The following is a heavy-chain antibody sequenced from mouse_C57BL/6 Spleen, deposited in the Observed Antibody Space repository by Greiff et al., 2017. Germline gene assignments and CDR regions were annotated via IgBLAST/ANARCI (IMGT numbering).Heavy chain of an antibody. J-gene: IGHJ3*01. D-gene: IGHD2-4*01. V-gene: IGHV1-19*01. CDR2: INPYNGGT. Sequence: VQLQQSGPVLVKPGASVKMSCKASGYTFTDYYMNWVKQSHGKSLEWIGVINPYNGGTSYNQKFKGKATLTVDKSSSTAYMELNSLTSEDSAVYFCERIGGEYDEAWFAYWGQGTLVTVSA. CDR1: GYTFTDYY. CDR3: ERIGGEYDEAWFAY.